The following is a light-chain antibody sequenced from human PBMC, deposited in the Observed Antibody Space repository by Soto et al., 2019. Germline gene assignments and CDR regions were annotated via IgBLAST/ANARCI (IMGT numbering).Light chain of an antibody. J-gene: IGLJ2*01. CDR1: SSNFGANFD. V-gene: IGLV1-40*01. CDR3: QSYDTRLRWV. Sequence: QSVLTQPPSVSGAPGQRVTISCTGSSSNFGANFDVQWYQQLPGTAPKLLIYGDTIRPSGVPDRFSGSKSGTSASLAITGLQAEDEADYYCQSYDTRLRWVFGGGTKVTVL. CDR2: GDT.